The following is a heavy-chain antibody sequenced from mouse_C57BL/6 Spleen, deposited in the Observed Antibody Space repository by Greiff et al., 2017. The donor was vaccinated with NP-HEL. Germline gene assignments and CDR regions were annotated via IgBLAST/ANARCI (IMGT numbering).Heavy chain of an antibody. CDR3: ARRGRLLFFDY. Sequence: VQLQQPGAELVKPGASVKLSCKASGYTFTSYWMHWVKQRPGRGLERIGRIDPNSGGTKYNEKFKSKATLTVDKPSSTAYMPLSSLTSEDSAVYYCARRGRLLFFDYWGQGTTLTVSS. D-gene: IGHD2-3*01. CDR1: GYTFTSYW. J-gene: IGHJ2*01. CDR2: IDPNSGGT. V-gene: IGHV1-72*01.